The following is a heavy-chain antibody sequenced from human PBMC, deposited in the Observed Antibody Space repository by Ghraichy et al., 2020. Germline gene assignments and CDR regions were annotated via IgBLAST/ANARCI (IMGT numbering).Heavy chain of an antibody. D-gene: IGHD4-23*01. CDR3: GKDYPPVAD. CDR1: GFSLSNHA. CDR2: IDRTGNII. Sequence: SCVASGFSLSNHAMAWVRQAPGKGLEWVSAIDRTGNIINYADSVRGRFTISKDNSKNTLYLQMNSLRTEDTALYYCGKDYPPVADWGQGTLVSVSS. J-gene: IGHJ4*02. V-gene: IGHV3-23*01.